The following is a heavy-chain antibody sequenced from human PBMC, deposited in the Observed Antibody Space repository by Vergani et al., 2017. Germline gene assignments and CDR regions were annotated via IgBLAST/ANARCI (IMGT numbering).Heavy chain of an antibody. CDR2: ISAYNGNT. CDR3: AGGGAAAGIGY. Sequence: QVQLVQSGAEVKKPGASVKVSCKASGYTFSTYGISWVRQAPGQGLEWMGWISAYNGNTNYPEKFQGRLTMTTDTSTRTAYMELRSRRYDDTAVYYCAGGGAAAGIGYWGQGTLVTVSS. V-gene: IGHV1-18*01. J-gene: IGHJ4*02. D-gene: IGHD6-13*01. CDR1: GYTFSTYG.